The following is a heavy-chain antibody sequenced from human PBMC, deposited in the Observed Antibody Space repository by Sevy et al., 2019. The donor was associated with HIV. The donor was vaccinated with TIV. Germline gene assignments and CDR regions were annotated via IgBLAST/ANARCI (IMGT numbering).Heavy chain of an antibody. D-gene: IGHD4-17*01. V-gene: IGHV3-23*01. CDR2: ISGSGGST. CDR3: ATHSRGSTVVIPNGFDI. CDR1: GFTFSNYA. Sequence: GGSLRLSCAASGFTFSNYAMTWVRQAPGKGLEWVSVISGSGGSTYYADSVKGRFTISRDNSKSTLYLQMNSLRAEDTAVYYCATHSRGSTVVIPNGFDIWGQGTMVTVSS. J-gene: IGHJ3*02.